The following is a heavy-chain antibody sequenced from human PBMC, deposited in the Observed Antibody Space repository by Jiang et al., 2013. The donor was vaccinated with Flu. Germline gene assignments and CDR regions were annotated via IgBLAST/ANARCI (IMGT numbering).Heavy chain of an antibody. CDR1: GFTFSSYG. CDR3: AKDSGIQLRNDYFDY. D-gene: IGHD5-18*01. J-gene: IGHJ4*01. Sequence: VQLLESGGGVVQPGRSLRLSCAASGFTFSSYGMHWVRQAPGKGLEWVAVISYDGSNKYYADSVKGRFTISRDNSKNTLYLQMNSLRAEDTAVYYCAKDSGIQLRNDYFDY. V-gene: IGHV3-30*18. CDR2: ISYDGSNK.